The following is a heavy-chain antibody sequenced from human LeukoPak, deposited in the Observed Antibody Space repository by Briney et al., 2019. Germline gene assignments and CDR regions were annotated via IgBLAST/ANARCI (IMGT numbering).Heavy chain of an antibody. J-gene: IGHJ4*02. CDR2: ISGGGGST. D-gene: IGHD3-10*01. CDR1: GFTFSSYA. V-gene: IGHV3-23*01. Sequence: PGGSLRLSCAASGFTFSSYAMSWVRQAPGKGLEWVSAISGGGGSTYYADSVKGRFTISRDNSKNTLYFQMNSLRAEDTAVYYCAKDYYGSGSYYSNTHSDYWGQGTLVTVSS. CDR3: AKDYYGSGSYYSNTHSDY.